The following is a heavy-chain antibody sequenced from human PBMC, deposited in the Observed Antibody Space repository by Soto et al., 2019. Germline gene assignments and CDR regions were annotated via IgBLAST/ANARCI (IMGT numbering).Heavy chain of an antibody. CDR3: ARGGRFAVADTDY. Sequence: QVQLVQSGVEVKKPGASVKVSCKASGYTFTNYGITWVRQAPGQGLEWLGWISAYNGNTNYAQKFQGRVTMPTDTSTSTADMDLMSLRSDDTAVYYCARGGRFAVADTDYWGQGTLLTVSS. J-gene: IGHJ4*02. D-gene: IGHD3-3*01. V-gene: IGHV1-18*01. CDR1: GYTFTNYG. CDR2: ISAYNGNT.